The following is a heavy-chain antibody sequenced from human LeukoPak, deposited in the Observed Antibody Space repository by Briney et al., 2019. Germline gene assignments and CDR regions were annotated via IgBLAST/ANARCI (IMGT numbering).Heavy chain of an antibody. CDR3: ARLISVSDWFDP. D-gene: IGHD3/OR15-3a*01. CDR2: IYYSGST. J-gene: IGHJ5*02. CDR1: GGSISSYY. V-gene: IGHV4-59*01. Sequence: SETLSLTCTVSGGSISSYYWSWIRQPPGKGLEWIGYIYYSGSTNYNPSLKSRVTISVDTSKNQFSLKLSSVTAADTAVYYFARLISVSDWFDPWGQGTLVTVSS.